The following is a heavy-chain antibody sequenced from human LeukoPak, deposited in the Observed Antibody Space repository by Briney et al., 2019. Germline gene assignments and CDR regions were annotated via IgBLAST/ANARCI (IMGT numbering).Heavy chain of an antibody. V-gene: IGHV3-74*01. CDR2: INSDVSTT. D-gene: IGHD1-26*01. CDR1: GFTSSAYW. Sequence: PGGPLRLSCAASGFTSSAYWMHWVRQVPGKGLVWVSRINSDVSTTNYADSVKGRFTISRDNAKNTIYLQMNSLRAEDTAVYYCARYGRYRAFDIWGPGTVVTVSS. J-gene: IGHJ3*02. CDR3: ARYGRYRAFDI.